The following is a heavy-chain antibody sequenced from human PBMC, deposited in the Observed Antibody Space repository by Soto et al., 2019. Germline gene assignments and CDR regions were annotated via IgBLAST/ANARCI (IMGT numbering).Heavy chain of an antibody. V-gene: IGHV1-18*04. D-gene: IGHD3-3*01. CDR3: ARGADDFSSGYYYEY. Sequence: QVQLVQSGAEVKKPGASVTVSCKASGYTFSRHGISWVRQAPEQGLEWMAWSGNTNYAQKFQGRLTLTTNPSTRTAYMELRSLRSDDTAVYYCARGADDFSSGYYYEYWGQGTLVTVSS. CDR1: GYTFSRHG. J-gene: IGHJ4*02. CDR2: SGNT.